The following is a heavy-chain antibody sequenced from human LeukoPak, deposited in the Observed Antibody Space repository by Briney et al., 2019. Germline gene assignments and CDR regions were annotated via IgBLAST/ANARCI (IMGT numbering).Heavy chain of an antibody. V-gene: IGHV4-39*07. D-gene: IGHD5-24*01. CDR3: ARVVRRWLQLRLTG. Sequence: SETLSLTCTVSGGSISSSSYYWGWIRQPPGKGLEWIGSIYYSGSTYYNPSLKSRVTISVDTSKNQFSLKLSSVTAADTAVYYCARVVRRWLQLRLTGWGQGTLVTVSS. CDR2: IYYSGST. J-gene: IGHJ4*02. CDR1: GGSISSSSYY.